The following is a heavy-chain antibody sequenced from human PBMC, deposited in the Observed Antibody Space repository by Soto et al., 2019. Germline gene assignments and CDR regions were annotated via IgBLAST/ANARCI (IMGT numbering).Heavy chain of an antibody. J-gene: IGHJ5*02. V-gene: IGHV3-48*01. CDR3: ARGLGLYCGGDCPIWLDP. CDR2: ISSSISTI. CDR1: GFTFSSYS. Sequence: GSLKLSCAASGFTFSSYSRNWVRQAPGKGLEGVSYISSSISTIYYADSVKGRFTISRDNATNSLYLQMNSLRAEDPAVYYCARGLGLYCGGDCPIWLDPWGKGTLVTVP. D-gene: IGHD2-21*02.